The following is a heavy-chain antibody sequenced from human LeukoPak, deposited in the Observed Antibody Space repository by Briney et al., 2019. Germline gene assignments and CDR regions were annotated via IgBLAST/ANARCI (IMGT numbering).Heavy chain of an antibody. CDR1: GFTFSSYW. CDR2: INSDGSST. CDR3: ARESSGGSCYDY. Sequence: GGSLRLSCAASGFTFSSYWVHWVRQAPGKGLVWVSPINSDGSSTSYADSVKGRFTISRDNAKNSLYLQMNSLRAEDTAVYYCARESSGGSCYDYWGQGTLVTVSS. J-gene: IGHJ4*02. V-gene: IGHV3-74*01. D-gene: IGHD2-15*01.